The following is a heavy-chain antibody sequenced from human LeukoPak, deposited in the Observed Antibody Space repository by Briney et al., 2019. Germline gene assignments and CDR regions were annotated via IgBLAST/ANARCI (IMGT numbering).Heavy chain of an antibody. CDR2: IYYDGNT. Sequence: WETLSLTCTVSGGSISSNSYYWGWIRQPPGEGLEWIGSIYYDGNTFHNPSLKSRVTISVDTSKNEFSLKLSSVTAADTAVYYLARRGRYRTKRFQPLGQGNL. J-gene: IGHJ5*01. CDR1: GGSISSNSYY. CDR3: ARRGRYRTKRFQP. D-gene: IGHD6-19*01. V-gene: IGHV4-39*01.